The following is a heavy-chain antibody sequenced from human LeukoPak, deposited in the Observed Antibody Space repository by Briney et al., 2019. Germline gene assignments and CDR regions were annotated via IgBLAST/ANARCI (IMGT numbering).Heavy chain of an antibody. D-gene: IGHD3-3*01. CDR2: MNPNSGNT. CDR3: ARVLGTTIFGVVTKPNWFDP. V-gene: IGHV1-8*02. CDR1: GYTFTSYD. J-gene: IGHJ5*02. Sequence: ASVKVSCKASGYTFTSYDINWVRQATGQGLEWMGWMNPNSGNTGYAQRLQGRVTMTTDTSTSTAYMELRSLRSDGTAVYYCARVLGTTIFGVVTKPNWFDPWGQGTLVTVSS.